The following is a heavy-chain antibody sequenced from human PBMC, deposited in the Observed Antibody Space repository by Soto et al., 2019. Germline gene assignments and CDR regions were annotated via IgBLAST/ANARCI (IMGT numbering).Heavy chain of an antibody. Sequence: ASVEVSCKASGYTFSSYAMHWVRQAPGQRLEWMGWINAGNGNTKYSQKFQGRVTITRGTSASTAYMELSSLRSEDTAVYYCASYFYGSGSYPMDVWGKGTTVTVSS. J-gene: IGHJ6*04. CDR1: GYTFSSYA. CDR3: ASYFYGSGSYPMDV. D-gene: IGHD3-10*01. CDR2: INAGNGNT. V-gene: IGHV1-3*01.